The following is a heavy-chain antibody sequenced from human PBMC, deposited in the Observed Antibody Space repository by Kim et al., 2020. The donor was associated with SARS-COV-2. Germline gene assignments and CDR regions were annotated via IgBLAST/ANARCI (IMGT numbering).Heavy chain of an antibody. V-gene: IGHV3-30*18. CDR3: AKGELGYCSSTSCYFYYG. CDR1: GFTFSSYG. D-gene: IGHD2-2*01. CDR2: ISYDGSNK. Sequence: GGSLRLSCAASGFTFSSYGMHWVRQAPGKGLEWVAVISYDGSNKYYADSVKGRFTISRDNSKNTLYLQMNSLRAEDTAVYYCAKGELGYCSSTSCYFYYG. J-gene: IGHJ6*01.